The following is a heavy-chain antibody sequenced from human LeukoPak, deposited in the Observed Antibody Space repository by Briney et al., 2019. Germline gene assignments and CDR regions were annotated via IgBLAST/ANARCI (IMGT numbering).Heavy chain of an antibody. CDR3: TTIDRGAFDY. D-gene: IGHD1-14*01. CDR2: IRSKANSYAT. V-gene: IGHV3-73*01. Sequence: SGGSLRLSCAASGFTFSGSAMHWVRQASGKGLEWVGRIRSKANSYATAYAASVKGRFTISRDDSKNTAYLQMNSLKTEDTAVYYCTTIDRGAFDYWGQGTLVTVSS. CDR1: GFTFSGSA. J-gene: IGHJ4*02.